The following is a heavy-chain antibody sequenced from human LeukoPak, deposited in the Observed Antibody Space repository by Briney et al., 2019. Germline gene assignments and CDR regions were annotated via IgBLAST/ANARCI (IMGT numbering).Heavy chain of an antibody. D-gene: IGHD1-26*01. V-gene: IGHV4-59*01. CDR2: IYYSGST. CDR1: GGSISSYY. J-gene: IGHJ3*02. CDR3: ARAGVGATDDAFDI. Sequence: SETLSLTCTVSGGSISSYYWSWIRQPPGKGLEWIGYIYYSGSTNYNPSLKSRVTISVDTSKNQFSLKLGSVTAADTAVYYCARAGVGATDDAFDIWGQGTMVTVSS.